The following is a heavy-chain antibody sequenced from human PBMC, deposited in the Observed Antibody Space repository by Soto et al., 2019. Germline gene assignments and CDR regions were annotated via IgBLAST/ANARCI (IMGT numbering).Heavy chain of an antibody. CDR3: ATNSHTKRIQKSSFDY. V-gene: IGHV3-30*03. D-gene: IGHD1-1*01. Sequence: QVQLVESGGGVVQPGRSLRLSCAASGFTFSSYGMHWVRQAPGKGLEWVAVISYDGSNKYYADSVKGRFTISRDNSKNTLYLQMNSLRAEDTAVYYCATNSHTKRIQKSSFDYWGQGTLVTVSS. CDR2: ISYDGSNK. J-gene: IGHJ4*02. CDR1: GFTFSSYG.